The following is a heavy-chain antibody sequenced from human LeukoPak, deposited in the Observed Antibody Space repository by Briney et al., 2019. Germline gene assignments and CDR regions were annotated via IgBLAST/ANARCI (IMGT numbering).Heavy chain of an antibody. CDR2: IYHSGST. D-gene: IGHD3-22*01. CDR1: GGSFSGYY. Sequence: SETLSLTCAVYGGSFSGYYWSWIRQPPGKGLEWIGSIYHSGSTYYNPSLKSRVTISVDTSKNQFSLKLSSVTAADTAVYYCARAIYDSSGYGDYWGQGTLVTVSS. V-gene: IGHV4-34*01. CDR3: ARAIYDSSGYGDY. J-gene: IGHJ4*02.